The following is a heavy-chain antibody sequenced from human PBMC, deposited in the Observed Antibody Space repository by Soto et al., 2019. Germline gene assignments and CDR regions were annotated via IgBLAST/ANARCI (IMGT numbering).Heavy chain of an antibody. CDR2: IHHSGAT. J-gene: IGHJ6*02. CDR1: GGSVSSFSYY. Sequence: SETLSLTCSVSGGSVSSFSYYWSWIRQPPGRRPEWIGYIHHSGATRYNPSRNDRVSISLDTSKNHLALKLNSVTAADTAVYYCARDPDMFDSPPRSPQFYHGMDVWGEGTTVTVSS. V-gene: IGHV4-61*03. CDR3: ARDPDMFDSPPRSPQFYHGMDV. D-gene: IGHD3-10*02.